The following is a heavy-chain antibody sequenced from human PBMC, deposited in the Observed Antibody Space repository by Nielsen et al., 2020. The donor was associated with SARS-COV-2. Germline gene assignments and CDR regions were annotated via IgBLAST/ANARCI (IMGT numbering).Heavy chain of an antibody. D-gene: IGHD1-26*01. J-gene: IGHJ4*02. CDR2: IHYSEGT. CDR3: VRASPRSGRVRIEWDH. CDR1: GVAVNSGKSS. V-gene: IGHV4-61*01. Sequence: SETLSLTCTVSGVAVNSGKSSWAWIRQPPGKGLEWIGFIHYSEGTRYNPSLKSRLTISVDTPKNQISLRLTSVIDADTAVYYCVRASPRSGRVRIEWDHWGQGTLVTVSS.